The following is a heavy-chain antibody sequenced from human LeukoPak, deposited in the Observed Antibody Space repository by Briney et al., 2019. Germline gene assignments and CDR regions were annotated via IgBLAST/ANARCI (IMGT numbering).Heavy chain of an antibody. Sequence: GRSLRLSCAASGFTFDDYAMHWVRQAPGKGLEWVSGISWNSGSIGYADSVKGRFTISRDNAKNSLYLQMNSLRVEDTALYYCAKKGSWDTDAFDIWGQGTMVTVSS. CDR1: GFTFDDYA. CDR2: ISWNSGSI. J-gene: IGHJ3*02. D-gene: IGHD5-18*01. V-gene: IGHV3-9*01. CDR3: AKKGSWDTDAFDI.